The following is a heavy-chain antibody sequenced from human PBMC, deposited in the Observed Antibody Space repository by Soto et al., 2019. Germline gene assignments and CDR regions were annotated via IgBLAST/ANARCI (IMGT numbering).Heavy chain of an antibody. Sequence: PGGSLRLSCAASGFTFSSYWMSWVRQAPGKGLEWVANIKQDGSEKYYVDSVKGRFTISRDNAKNSLYLQMNSLRAEDTGVYFCARGRQRIGGMSRYSGVDVWGQGTTVTVSS. CDR2: IKQDGSEK. D-gene: IGHD1-26*01. V-gene: IGHV3-7*03. CDR1: GFTFSSYW. J-gene: IGHJ6*02. CDR3: ARGRQRIGGMSRYSGVDV.